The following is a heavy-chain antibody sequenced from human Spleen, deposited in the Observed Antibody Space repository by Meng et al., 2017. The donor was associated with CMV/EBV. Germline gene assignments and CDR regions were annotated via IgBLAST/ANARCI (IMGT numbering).Heavy chain of an antibody. J-gene: IGHJ4*02. CDR1: GFTFSTYS. D-gene: IGHD6-19*01. V-gene: IGHV3-21*01. CDR2: ISSSRSYI. CDR3: ARSLLTSGWYKYFFDY. Sequence: GESLKISCAASGFTFSTYSMNWVRQAPGKGLEWVASISSSRSYIYYEDSLRGRFTISRDNAKDSLYLQMNSLIAEDTAVYYCARSLLTSGWYKYFFDYWGQGTLVTVSS.